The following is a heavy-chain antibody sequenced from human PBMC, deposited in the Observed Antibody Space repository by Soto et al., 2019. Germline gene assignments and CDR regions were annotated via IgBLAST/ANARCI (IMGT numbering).Heavy chain of an antibody. V-gene: IGHV3-30*18. Sequence: PGGSLRLSCAASGFTFSSYGMQWVRQAPGQGLEWVALMSYDGSNEYYADSVKGRFTISRDNSKNTLYLQINSLRAEDTAVYYCAKDVHHTGGYFLTVRLDGMDVWGQGTTVTVSS. CDR2: MSYDGSNE. CDR3: AKDVHHTGGYFLTVRLDGMDV. J-gene: IGHJ6*02. CDR1: GFTFSSYG. D-gene: IGHD2-8*02.